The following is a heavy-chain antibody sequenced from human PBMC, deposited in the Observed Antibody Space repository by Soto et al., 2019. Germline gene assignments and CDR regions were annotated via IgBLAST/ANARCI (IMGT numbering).Heavy chain of an antibody. CDR1: GFTFSSYW. Sequence: EVQLVESGGGLVQPGGSLRLSCAASGFTFSSYWMHWVRQAPGKGLVWVSRINSDGSSTSYADSVKGRFTISRDNAKNTLYRHMNSPRAEDTAVYDCASLEESGSYDKDPWGQGTLVTVAS. J-gene: IGHJ5*02. CDR2: INSDGSST. D-gene: IGHD3-10*01. V-gene: IGHV3-74*01. CDR3: ASLEESGSYDKDP.